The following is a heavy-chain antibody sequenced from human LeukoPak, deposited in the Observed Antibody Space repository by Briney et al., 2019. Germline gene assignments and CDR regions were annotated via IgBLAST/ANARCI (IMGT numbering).Heavy chain of an antibody. J-gene: IGHJ4*02. D-gene: IGHD3-22*01. V-gene: IGHV3-21*01. CDR1: GFTFSSYS. Sequence: GGSLRLSCAASGFTFSSYSMNWVRQAPRKGLEWVSSIGSSSSYIYYADSVKGRFTISRDNAKNSLYLQMNSLRAEDTAVYYCARDFLYRGYYAPIDYWGQGTLVTVSS. CDR3: ARDFLYRGYYAPIDY. CDR2: IGSSSSYI.